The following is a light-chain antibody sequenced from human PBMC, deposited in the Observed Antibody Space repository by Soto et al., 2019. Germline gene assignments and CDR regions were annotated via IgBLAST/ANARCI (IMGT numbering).Light chain of an antibody. J-gene: IGKJ4*01. Sequence: DIHMTQSPSAMSASVGDRVTITCRASQGIRNYLAWFQQKPGKVPKRLIYGASSLQSGVPSRFNGSGSGTEFTLTISSLQPEDFATYYCLQHKSYPLTFGGGTKVDIK. CDR2: GAS. CDR3: LQHKSYPLT. CDR1: QGIRNY. V-gene: IGKV1-17*03.